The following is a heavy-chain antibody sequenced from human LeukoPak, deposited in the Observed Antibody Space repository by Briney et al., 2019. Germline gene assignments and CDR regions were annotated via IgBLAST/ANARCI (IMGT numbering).Heavy chain of an antibody. CDR3: AKDGGTMIVVVPPSY. D-gene: IGHD3-22*01. V-gene: IGHV3-30*18. J-gene: IGHJ4*02. Sequence: GRSLRLSCAASGFTFSSYGMHWVRQAPGKGLGWVAVISYDGSNKYYADSVKGRFTISRDNSKNTLYLQMNSLRAEDTAVYYCAKDGGTMIVVVPPSYWGQGTLVTVSS. CDR1: GFTFSSYG. CDR2: ISYDGSNK.